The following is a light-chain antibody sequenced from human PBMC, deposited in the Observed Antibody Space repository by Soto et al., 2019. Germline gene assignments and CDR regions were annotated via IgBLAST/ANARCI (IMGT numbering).Light chain of an antibody. CDR3: QQSSSTLWT. V-gene: IGKV1-33*01. CDR1: QDISNY. Sequence: DIQMTPSPSSLSASVGGRVTITCQASQDISNYLNWYQQKPGKAHKLLIYDASNLETGVPSRLSGSGSGTDFTFTISSLQPEDIATYYCQQSSSTLWTSGPGTKVDIX. J-gene: IGKJ1*01. CDR2: DAS.